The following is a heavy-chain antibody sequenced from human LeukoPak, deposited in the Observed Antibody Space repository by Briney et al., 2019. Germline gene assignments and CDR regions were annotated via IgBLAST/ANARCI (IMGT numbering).Heavy chain of an antibody. V-gene: IGHV4-39*01. D-gene: IGHD2-8*02. CDR3: ARGGLVVYHRIVERVRNWFDP. CDR2: IYYSGST. CDR1: GGSLSSSSYY. Sequence: SETLSLTCTVSGGSLSSSSYYWGWIRQPPGKGLEWIGSIYYSGSTYYNPSLKSRVTISVDTSKNQFSLKLSSVTAADTAVYYCARGGLVVYHRIVERVRNWFDPWGQGTLVTVSS. J-gene: IGHJ5*02.